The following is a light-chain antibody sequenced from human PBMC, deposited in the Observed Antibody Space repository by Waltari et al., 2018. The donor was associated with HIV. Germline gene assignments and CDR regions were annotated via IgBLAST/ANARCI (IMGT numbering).Light chain of an antibody. J-gene: IGLJ2*01. CDR3: SSYTSSSTRL. CDR2: EVS. V-gene: IGLV2-14*01. CDR1: SSDVGGYNY. Sequence: QSALTQPASVSGSPGQSITISCTGTSSDVGGYNYVPWYQQHPGKAPKLMIYEVSNRPSGVSDRFSGSKSGNTASLTISGLQAEDEADYYCSSYTSSSTRLFGGGTKLTVL.